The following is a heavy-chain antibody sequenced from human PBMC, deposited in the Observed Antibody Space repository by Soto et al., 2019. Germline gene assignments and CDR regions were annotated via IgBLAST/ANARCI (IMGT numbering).Heavy chain of an antibody. J-gene: IGHJ4*02. CDR2: INAGNGNT. CDR3: ARSIVVVTALDY. CDR1: GYTFTSYA. Sequence: ASVQVSCKASGYTFTSYAMHWGRQAPGQRLEWMGWINAGNGNTKYSQKFQGRVTITRDTSASTAYMELSSLRSEDTAVYYCARSIVVVTALDYWGQGTLVTVSS. V-gene: IGHV1-3*01. D-gene: IGHD2-21*02.